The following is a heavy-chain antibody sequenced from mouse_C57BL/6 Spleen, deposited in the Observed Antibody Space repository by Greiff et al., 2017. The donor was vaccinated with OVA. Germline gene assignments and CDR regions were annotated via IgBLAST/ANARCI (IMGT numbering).Heavy chain of an antibody. CDR3: ARDGLLRSFDY. CDR1: GYSITSGYY. D-gene: IGHD2-3*01. J-gene: IGHJ2*01. V-gene: IGHV3-6*01. Sequence: EVQLVESGPGLVKPSQSLSLTCSVTGYSITSGYYWNWIRQFPGNKLEWMGYISYDGSNNYNPSLKNRISITRDTSKNQFFLKLNSVTTEDTATYYCARDGLLRSFDYWGQGTTLTVSS. CDR2: ISYDGSN.